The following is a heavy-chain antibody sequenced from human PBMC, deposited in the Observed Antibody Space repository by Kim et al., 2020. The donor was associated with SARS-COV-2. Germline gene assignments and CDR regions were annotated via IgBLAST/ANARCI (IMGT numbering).Heavy chain of an antibody. CDR2: INPNSGGT. V-gene: IGHV1-2*02. Sequence: ASVKVSCKASGYTFTGYYMHWVRQAPGQGLEWMGWINPNSGGTNYAQKFQGRVTMTRDTSISTAYMELSRLRSDDTAVYYCVTISLPYYYYYYMDVWGKGTTVTVSS. CDR1: GYTFTGYY. J-gene: IGHJ6*03. CDR3: VTISLPYYYYYYMDV.